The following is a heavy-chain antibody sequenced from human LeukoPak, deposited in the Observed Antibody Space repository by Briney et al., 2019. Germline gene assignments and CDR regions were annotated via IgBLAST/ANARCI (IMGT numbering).Heavy chain of an antibody. CDR1: GGSITSHF. J-gene: IGHJ5*01. CDR3: ARLVWLGESPGSWFDS. V-gene: IGHV4-59*11. Sequence: SETLSHTCSVSGGSITSHFWSWIRQPPGKGLEWIGYIHYSGSTNYNPSLKSRVTISPDTSKNQLFLKFNSVTAADTAVYYCARLVWLGESPGSWFDSWGQGTLVTVSS. D-gene: IGHD3-10*01. CDR2: IHYSGST.